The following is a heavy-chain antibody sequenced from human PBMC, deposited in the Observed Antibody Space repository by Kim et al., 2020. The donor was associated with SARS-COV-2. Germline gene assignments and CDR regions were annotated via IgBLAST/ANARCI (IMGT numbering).Heavy chain of an antibody. D-gene: IGHD4-17*01. CDR3: AIALGDYGDKDYYYYGMDV. Sequence: GGSLKISCKGSGYSFTSYWIGWVRQMPGKGLEWMGIIYPGDSDTRYSPSFQGQVTISADKSISTAYLQWSSLKASDTAMYYCAIALGDYGDKDYYYYGMDVWGQGTTVTVSS. J-gene: IGHJ6*02. CDR2: IYPGDSDT. V-gene: IGHV5-51*01. CDR1: GYSFTSYW.